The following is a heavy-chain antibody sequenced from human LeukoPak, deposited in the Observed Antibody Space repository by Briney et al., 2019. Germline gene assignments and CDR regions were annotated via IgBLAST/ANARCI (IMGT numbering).Heavy chain of an antibody. CDR3: AREYCAGGSCGYFDP. Sequence: SETLSLTCTVSGGSISSYYWSWIRQPPGKGLEWIGYISYSGSTTYNPSLKSRINISVDKSRNQFSLKLSSVTAADTALYYCAREYCAGGSCGYFDPWGQGTLVTVSS. CDR1: GGSISSYY. V-gene: IGHV4-59*01. CDR2: ISYSGST. J-gene: IGHJ5*02. D-gene: IGHD2-15*01.